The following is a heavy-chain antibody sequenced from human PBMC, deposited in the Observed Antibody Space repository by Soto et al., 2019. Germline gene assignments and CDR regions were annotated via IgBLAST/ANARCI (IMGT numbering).Heavy chain of an antibody. CDR2: TYYRSKWYN. Sequence: SQTLSLTCAISGDSFSSNTAAWNWIRQSPSRGLERLGRTYYRSKWYNDYAVSVKSRITINPDTSKNQFSLHLNSVTPEDTAVYYCARISHDSSPSWGQGTMVTVSS. CDR3: ARISHDSSPS. D-gene: IGHD3-22*01. CDR1: GDSFSSNTAA. J-gene: IGHJ3*01. V-gene: IGHV6-1*01.